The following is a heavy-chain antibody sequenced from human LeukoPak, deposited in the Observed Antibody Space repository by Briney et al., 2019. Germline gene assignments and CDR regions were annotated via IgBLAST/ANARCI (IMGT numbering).Heavy chain of an antibody. J-gene: IGHJ4*02. CDR3: ARGLWSGTY. V-gene: IGHV3-7*01. Sequence: GGSLRLSCVASGFTFSDYWMTWVRQAPGKGLEWVANIKQDGSEKLCVDSVKGRFTISRDNAENSLYLHMNSLRAEDTAVYYCARGLWSGTYWGQGSLVTVSS. CDR1: GFTFSDYW. D-gene: IGHD3-10*01. CDR2: IKQDGSEK.